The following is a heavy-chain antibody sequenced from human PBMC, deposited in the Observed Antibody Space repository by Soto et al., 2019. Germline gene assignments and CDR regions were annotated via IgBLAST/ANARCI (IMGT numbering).Heavy chain of an antibody. CDR1: GYSFTSYW. D-gene: IGHD3-22*01. CDR2: IDPSDSYT. J-gene: IGHJ4*02. V-gene: IGHV5-10-1*01. CDR3: ARQIYDSDSGPNFQYYFDS. Sequence: LGESLKISCKGSGYSFTSYWISWVRQMPGKGLEWMGRIDPSDSYTNYSPSFQGHVTISADKSISTAYLQWSSLKASDTAMYYCARQIYDSDSGPNFQYYFDSWGQGTLVTVSS.